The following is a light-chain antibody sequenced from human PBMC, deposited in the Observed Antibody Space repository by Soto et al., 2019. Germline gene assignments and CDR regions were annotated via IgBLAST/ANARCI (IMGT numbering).Light chain of an antibody. CDR3: QQTHSLPLS. Sequence: IQMPQSPSSVSASVGDRVTMTCRASQGVGGWLAWYQQKPGKVPKLLIYAKSSLHSGVPSRFSGSGSGTDFTLSISSLQPEDFATYYCQQTHSLPLSFGPGTKVDI. V-gene: IGKV1-12*01. J-gene: IGKJ3*01. CDR1: QGVGGW. CDR2: AKS.